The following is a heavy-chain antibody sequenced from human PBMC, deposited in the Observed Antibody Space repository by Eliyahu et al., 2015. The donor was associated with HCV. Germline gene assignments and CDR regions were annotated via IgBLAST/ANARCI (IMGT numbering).Heavy chain of an antibody. Sequence: QVQLVQSGAEVKKPGASVKVSCKASGYTFTSYAXHWVRQAPGQRLEWMGWINAGNGNTKYSQKFQGRVTITRDTSASTAYMELSSLRSEDTAVYYCARGGSSAGGKYYYYYGMDVWGQGTTVTVSS. J-gene: IGHJ6*02. D-gene: IGHD2-15*01. CDR1: GYTFTSYA. V-gene: IGHV1-3*01. CDR2: INAGNGNT. CDR3: ARGGSSAGGKYYYYYGMDV.